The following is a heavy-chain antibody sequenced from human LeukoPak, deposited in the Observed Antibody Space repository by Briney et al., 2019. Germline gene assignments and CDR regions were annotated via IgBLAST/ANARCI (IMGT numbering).Heavy chain of an antibody. D-gene: IGHD3-3*01. V-gene: IGHV4-39*07. CDR2: IYYSGST. CDR3: ARGWSGYYYYFDY. CDR1: GFTFSSYS. Sequence: PGGSLRLSCAASGFTFSSYSMNWVRQAPGKGLEWIGSIYYSGSTYYNPSLKSRVTILVDTSKNQFSLKLSSVTAADTAVYYCARGWSGYYYYFDYWGQGTLVTVSS. J-gene: IGHJ4*02.